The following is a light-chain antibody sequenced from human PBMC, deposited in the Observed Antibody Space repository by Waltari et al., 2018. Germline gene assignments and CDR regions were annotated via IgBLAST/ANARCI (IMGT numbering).Light chain of an antibody. CDR3: SSYAGSNSHV. CDR1: SSDVGGYNY. Sequence: QSALTQPPSASGSPGQSVTMSCTGTSSDVGGYNYVSWYQQHPGTVPKLIIDEVSERPSGVPHRFSGSKSGNTASLTVSGLQAEDEADYYCSSYAGSNSHVFGTGTRVTVL. V-gene: IGLV2-8*01. CDR2: EVS. J-gene: IGLJ1*01.